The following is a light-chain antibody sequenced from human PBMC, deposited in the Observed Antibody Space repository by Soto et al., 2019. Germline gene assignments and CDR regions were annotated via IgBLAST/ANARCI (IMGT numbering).Light chain of an antibody. Sequence: EVVMTQSPATLSVSPGDRATLSCRASQNVDTNVAWYQQKPGQAPRLLVHSASTRATGIPTRFTGIGSGTDFTLIISGLQSDDFAVYYSQQYYNWPPYTFGQGTKLQIK. CDR1: QNVDTN. CDR2: SAS. J-gene: IGKJ2*01. CDR3: QQYYNWPPYT. V-gene: IGKV3-15*01.